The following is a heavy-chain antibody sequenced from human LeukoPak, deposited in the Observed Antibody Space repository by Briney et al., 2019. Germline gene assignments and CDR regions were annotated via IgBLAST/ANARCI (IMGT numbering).Heavy chain of an antibody. CDR3: ARALPTVTTFDY. V-gene: IGHV2-70*11. Sequence: ESGPTLVNPTQTLTLTCTFSGFSLSTSGMCVSWIRQPPGKALEWLARIDWDDDKYYSTSLKTRLTISKDTSKNQVVLTMANMDPVDTAPYYCARALPTVTTFDYWGQGTLVTVSS. D-gene: IGHD4-17*01. CDR2: IDWDDDK. CDR1: GFSLSTSGMC. J-gene: IGHJ4*02.